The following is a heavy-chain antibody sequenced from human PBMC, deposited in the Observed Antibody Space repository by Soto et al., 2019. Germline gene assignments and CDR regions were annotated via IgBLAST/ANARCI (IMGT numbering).Heavy chain of an antibody. Sequence: SETLSLTCTVSGGSISSYYWTWIRQPPGRGLEWIGYIYYNGSTNYNPSLKSRVTISIDTSKNQFSLKLTSVTAADTAIYYCARDTTVTDAFDIWGQGTMVTVSS. CDR3: ARDTTVTDAFDI. CDR1: GGSISSYY. D-gene: IGHD4-17*01. J-gene: IGHJ3*02. V-gene: IGHV4-59*01. CDR2: IYYNGST.